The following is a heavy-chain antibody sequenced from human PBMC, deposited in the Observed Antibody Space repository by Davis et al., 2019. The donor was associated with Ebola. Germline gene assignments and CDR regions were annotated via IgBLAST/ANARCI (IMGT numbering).Heavy chain of an antibody. CDR1: GGSISSSSYY. J-gene: IGHJ4*02. CDR2: IYYSGST. V-gene: IGHV4-39*07. Sequence: PSETLSLTCTVSGGSISSSSYYWGWIRQPPGKGLEWIGSIYYSGSTNYNPSLKSRVTISVDTSKNQFSLKLSSVTAADTAVYYCARDLGDCTNGVCPSDYWGQGTLVTVSS. CDR3: ARDLGDCTNGVCPSDY. D-gene: IGHD2-8*01.